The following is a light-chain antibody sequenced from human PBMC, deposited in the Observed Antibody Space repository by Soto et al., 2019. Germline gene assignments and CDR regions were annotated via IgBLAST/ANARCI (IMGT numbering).Light chain of an antibody. CDR2: EVT. Sequence: QSALTQPPSASGSRGQSVTISCTGTSSDVGGYNFVSWYQQHPGKAPKLILYEVTKRPSGVPDRFSGSKSGNTASLTVSGLQTDDEAHYYCSSYAVTQSRYVFGTGTKLTVL. CDR3: SSYAVTQSRYV. V-gene: IGLV2-8*01. CDR1: SSDVGGYNF. J-gene: IGLJ1*01.